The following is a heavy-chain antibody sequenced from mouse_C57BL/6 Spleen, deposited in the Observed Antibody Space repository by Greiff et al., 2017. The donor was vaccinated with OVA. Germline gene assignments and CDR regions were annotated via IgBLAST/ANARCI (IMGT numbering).Heavy chain of an antibody. J-gene: IGHJ2*01. CDR1: GFSLTTSCLG. CDR2: IYWDDDK. Sequence: QVTLKVSGPGILQSSQSLSLTCSFSGFSLTTSCLGVCWLRQPSCNGLEWLAHIYWDDDKRYNPSLKSRLTISKDTSSNQVFLKITSVDTADTATYYCARRATMVTTDYFDYWGQGTTLTVSS. V-gene: IGHV8-12*01. CDR3: ARRATMVTTDYFDY. D-gene: IGHD2-2*01.